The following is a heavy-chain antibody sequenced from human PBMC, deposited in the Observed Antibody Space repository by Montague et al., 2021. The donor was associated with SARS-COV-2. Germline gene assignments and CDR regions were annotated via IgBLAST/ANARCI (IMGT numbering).Heavy chain of an antibody. V-gene: IGHV3-53*01. CDR3: ARATSYLYGLDV. J-gene: IGHJ6*02. CDR2: IYTAGRT. CDR1: GFIVSDRY. Sequence: SLRLSCAASGFIVSDRYMAWVRQAPGKGLEWVSSIYTAGRTYYAASVKDRSTTTRDNSKNTLYLQLNSQRVEDTAVYYCARATSYLYGLDVWGQGTTVIVSS. D-gene: IGHD3-16*02.